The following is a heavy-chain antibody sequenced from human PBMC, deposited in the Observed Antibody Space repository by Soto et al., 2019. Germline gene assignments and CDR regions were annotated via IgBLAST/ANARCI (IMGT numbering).Heavy chain of an antibody. J-gene: IGHJ6*02. D-gene: IGHD3-9*01. CDR2: TIGSGGIT. V-gene: IGHV3-64D*08. Sequence: GGSLRLSCAASGFTFRKYALHWVRQAPGERLEYVATIGSGGITYADAVRGRFTISRDNSKDTLYLQMSSLRIEDTAVYYCVKDDWGWDVWGQGTMVTVSS. CDR1: GFTFRKYA. CDR3: VKDDWGWDV.